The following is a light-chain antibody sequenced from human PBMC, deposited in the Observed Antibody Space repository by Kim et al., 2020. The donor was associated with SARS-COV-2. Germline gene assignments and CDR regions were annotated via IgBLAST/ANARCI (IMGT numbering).Light chain of an antibody. CDR1: QSVSSY. Sequence: LSLSPGERATLSCRASQSVSSYVAWYQQKPGQAPRLLIYDASNGATGIPARFSGSGSGTDFTLTISSLETEDFAVYYCQQRSNWYTFGQGTKLEI. CDR3: QQRSNWYT. V-gene: IGKV3-11*01. CDR2: DAS. J-gene: IGKJ2*01.